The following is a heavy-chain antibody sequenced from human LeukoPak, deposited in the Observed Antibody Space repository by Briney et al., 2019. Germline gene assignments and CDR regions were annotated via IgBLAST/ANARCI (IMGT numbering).Heavy chain of an antibody. D-gene: IGHD3-10*02. CDR3: AKRPVGVLGVFPYVDY. V-gene: IGHV3-23*01. Sequence: GGSLRLSCAASGFTFSSYVMSWVRQAPGKGLEWVSTITCSGSDKYYTESVKGRFTISRDNSKNTLYLQMNSLRAEDTAVYYCAKRPVGVLGVFPYVDYWGQGTLVTVSS. CDR1: GFTFSSYV. J-gene: IGHJ4*02. CDR2: ITCSGSDK.